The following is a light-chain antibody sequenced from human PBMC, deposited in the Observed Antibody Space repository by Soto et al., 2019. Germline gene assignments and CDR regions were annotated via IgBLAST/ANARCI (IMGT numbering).Light chain of an antibody. Sequence: EVVLAQSPDTLSLSPGERATLSCRASQSLSSNSLAWYQQKPGQAPRLLVSGASSRAAGIADRFSGSGSGAEFTLTISRLEPEDFAVYYCQQYDVSPLTFGGGTTVEI. CDR3: QQYDVSPLT. CDR1: QSLSSNS. CDR2: GAS. V-gene: IGKV3-20*01. J-gene: IGKJ4*01.